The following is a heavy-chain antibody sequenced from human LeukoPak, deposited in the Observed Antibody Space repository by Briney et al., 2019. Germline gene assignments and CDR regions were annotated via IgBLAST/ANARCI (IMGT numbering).Heavy chain of an antibody. CDR3: ARGPSYYDSSGPPSFSFYYYYGMDV. Sequence: SETLSLTCAVYGGSFSGYYWSWIRQPPGKGLEWIGEINHSGSTNYNPSLKSRVTISVDTSKNQFSLKLSSVTAADTAVYYCARGPSYYDSSGPPSFSFYYYYGMDVWGQGTTVTVSS. D-gene: IGHD3-22*01. CDR2: INHSGST. CDR1: GGSFSGYY. J-gene: IGHJ6*02. V-gene: IGHV4-34*01.